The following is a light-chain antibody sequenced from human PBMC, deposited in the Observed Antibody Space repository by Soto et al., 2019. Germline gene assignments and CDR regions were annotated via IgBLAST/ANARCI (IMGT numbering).Light chain of an antibody. CDR2: AAS. Sequence: IQLTQPPYSLSASIGDRVTITCRASQDLSSYLAWYRQKAGKAPELLIEAASTLQSGVPSRFRGSGSGTDFALTISSLQPEDFATSSCQQLKRYPLSSGGPTKGEIK. J-gene: IGKJ4*01. CDR3: QQLKRYPLS. CDR1: QDLSSY. V-gene: IGKV1-9*01.